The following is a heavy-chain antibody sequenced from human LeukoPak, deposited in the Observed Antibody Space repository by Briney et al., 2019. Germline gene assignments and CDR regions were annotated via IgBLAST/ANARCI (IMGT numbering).Heavy chain of an antibody. V-gene: IGHV1-8*01. Sequence: ASVKVPCKASGYTFTSYDINWLRQATGQGLEWMGWMNPYKANTGYAQKFQGSATMTRNTSISTAYMELSSLRSEVTAVYYCARRYYYSGMDVWGQGTTVTVSS. J-gene: IGHJ6*02. CDR2: MNPYKANT. CDR1: GYTFTSYD. CDR3: ARRYYYSGMDV.